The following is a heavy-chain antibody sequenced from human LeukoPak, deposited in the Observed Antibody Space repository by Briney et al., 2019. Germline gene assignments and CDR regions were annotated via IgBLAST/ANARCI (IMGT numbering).Heavy chain of an antibody. V-gene: IGHV4-59*01. D-gene: IGHD6-19*01. CDR1: GGSISSYY. Sequence: SETLSLTCTVSGGSISSYYWSWIRQPPGKGLEWIGYIYYSGSTNYNPSLKSRVTISVDTSKNQSSLKLSSVTAADTAVYYCAREKSEEWLGKYYYYGMDVWGKGTTVTVSS. CDR2: IYYSGST. CDR3: AREKSEEWLGKYYYYGMDV. J-gene: IGHJ6*04.